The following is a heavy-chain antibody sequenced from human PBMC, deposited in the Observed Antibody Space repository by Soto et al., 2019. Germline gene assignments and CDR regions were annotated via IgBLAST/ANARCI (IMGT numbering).Heavy chain of an antibody. Sequence: QVQLQESGPGLVKPSETLSLTCTVSGGSISSYYWSWIRQPPGKGLEWIGDIYYSGSTNYNPSLESRVTISVDTSKNLFSLKLSSVTAADTAVYFCARRYGLSAFDIWGQGTMVTVSS. CDR2: IYYSGST. CDR1: GGSISSYY. V-gene: IGHV4-59*08. CDR3: ARRYGLSAFDI. D-gene: IGHD3-10*01. J-gene: IGHJ3*02.